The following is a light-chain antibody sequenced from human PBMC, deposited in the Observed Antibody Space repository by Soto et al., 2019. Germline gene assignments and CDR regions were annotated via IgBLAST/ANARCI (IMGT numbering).Light chain of an antibody. CDR2: AAS. CDR3: QQSYITPPT. V-gene: IGKV1-39*01. Sequence: DIQMTQSPSSLSASVGDRVTITCRASQSISNYLNWYQQKPGKAPKLLIYAASSLQSGVPSRFSGGGSGTDFTLTITSLQPEDFATYSCQQSYITPPTFGPGNKVDLK. CDR1: QSISNY. J-gene: IGKJ3*01.